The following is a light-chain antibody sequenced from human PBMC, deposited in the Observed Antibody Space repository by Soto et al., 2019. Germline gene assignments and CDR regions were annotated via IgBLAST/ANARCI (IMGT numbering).Light chain of an antibody. Sequence: DIQMTQSPSTLSASVGDRVTIACRASQSISGWLAWYQQKPGKAPKLLIYKASSLESGVPSRFSDSGSGTEFTLTISSLQPDDFATYYCQQYNSYPLTFGGGTKVEIK. J-gene: IGKJ4*01. CDR1: QSISGW. V-gene: IGKV1-5*03. CDR2: KAS. CDR3: QQYNSYPLT.